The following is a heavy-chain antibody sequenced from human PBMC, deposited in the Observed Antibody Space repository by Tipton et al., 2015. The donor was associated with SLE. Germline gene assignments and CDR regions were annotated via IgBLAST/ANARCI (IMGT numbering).Heavy chain of an antibody. J-gene: IGHJ4*02. V-gene: IGHV4-39*07. CDR1: GGFIGSSSSY. CDR3: ATSPLTV. Sequence: TLSLTCSVSGGFIGSSSSYWGWIRQPPGKGLEWFGSVSYLGCTSYNATLESRVTISIDTSKKHFSLKLSSVTAADTAVYYCATSPLTVWGQGTLVTVSS. CDR2: VSYLGCT.